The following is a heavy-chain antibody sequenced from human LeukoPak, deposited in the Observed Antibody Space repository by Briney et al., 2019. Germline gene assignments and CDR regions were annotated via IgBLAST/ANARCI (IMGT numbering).Heavy chain of an antibody. Sequence: TSETLSLTFSVSGDSINNYFWSWIRQPPGKGLEWIGYIYYSGSTNYSPSFESRVTISVATSKNQFSLKLSSVTAADTAVYYCARATTVVTDWGQGTLVTVSS. CDR1: GDSINNYF. J-gene: IGHJ4*02. CDR3: ARATTVVTD. V-gene: IGHV4-59*08. CDR2: IYYSGST. D-gene: IGHD4-23*01.